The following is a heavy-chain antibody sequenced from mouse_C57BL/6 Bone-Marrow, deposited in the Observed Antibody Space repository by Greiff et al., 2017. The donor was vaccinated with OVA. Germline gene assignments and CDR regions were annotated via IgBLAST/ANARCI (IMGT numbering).Heavy chain of an antibody. Sequence: EVQLVESGGGLVQPKGSLKLSCAASGFSFNTYAMNWVRQAPGKGLEWVARIRSKSNNYTTYYADSVKDRFTISRDDSESMLYLQMNNLKTEDTAMYYCVRLPDYYGSSYGAMDYWGQGTSVTVSS. J-gene: IGHJ4*01. V-gene: IGHV10-1*01. D-gene: IGHD1-1*01. CDR1: GFSFNTYA. CDR2: IRSKSNNYTT. CDR3: VRLPDYYGSSYGAMDY.